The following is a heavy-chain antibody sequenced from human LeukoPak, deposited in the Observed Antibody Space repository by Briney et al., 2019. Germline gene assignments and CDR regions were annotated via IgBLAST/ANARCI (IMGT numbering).Heavy chain of an antibody. V-gene: IGHV1-2*04. J-gene: IGHJ4*02. D-gene: IGHD5-12*01. CDR1: GYTFTGYY. CDR3: ARSGYSGYDWGYYFDY. CDR2: INPNSGGT. Sequence: ASVKVSCKASGYTFTGYYMHWVRQAPGQGLEWMGWINPNSGGTNYAQKFQGWVTMTRDTSISTAYMELSRLRSDDTAVYYCARSGYSGYDWGYYFDYWGQGTLVTVSS.